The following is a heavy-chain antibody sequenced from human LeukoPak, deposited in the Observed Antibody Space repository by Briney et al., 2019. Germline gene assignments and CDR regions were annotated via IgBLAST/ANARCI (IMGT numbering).Heavy chain of an antibody. CDR1: GGSISSCY. CDR2: IYTSGST. J-gene: IGHJ4*02. Sequence: SETLSLTCTVSGGSISSCYWSWIRQPAGKGLEWIGRIYTSGSTNYNPSLKSRVTMSVDTSKNQFSLKLSSVTAADTAVYYCARSPPRGFWSGRLYFDYWGQGTLVTVSS. D-gene: IGHD3-3*01. CDR3: ARSPPRGFWSGRLYFDY. V-gene: IGHV4-4*07.